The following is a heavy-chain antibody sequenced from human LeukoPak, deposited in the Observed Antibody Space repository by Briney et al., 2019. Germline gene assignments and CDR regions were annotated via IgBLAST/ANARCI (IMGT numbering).Heavy chain of an antibody. D-gene: IGHD3-9*01. Sequence: GGSLRLSCTASGFIFGDYAMSWVRQAPGKGLEWVGFIRSKAYGGTTEYAASVKGRFTISRDDSKAIAYLQMNSLKTEDTAVYYCTRDTYDILSGPWGQGTLVTVSS. J-gene: IGHJ4*02. CDR2: IRSKAYGGTT. V-gene: IGHV3-49*04. CDR3: TRDTYDILSGP. CDR1: GFIFGDYA.